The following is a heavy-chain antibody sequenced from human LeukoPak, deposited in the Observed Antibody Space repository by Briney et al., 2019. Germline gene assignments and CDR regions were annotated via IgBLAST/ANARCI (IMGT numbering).Heavy chain of an antibody. CDR1: GFTFSSYW. J-gene: IGHJ5*02. Sequence: GGSLRLSCAASGFTFSSYWMSWIRQAPGKGLEWVSYISSSGSTIYYADSVKGRFTISRDNAKNSLYLQMNSLRAEDTAVYYCAREALLYSRGNWFDPWGQGTLVTVSS. CDR3: AREALLYSRGNWFDP. CDR2: ISSSGSTI. V-gene: IGHV3-11*01. D-gene: IGHD6-13*01.